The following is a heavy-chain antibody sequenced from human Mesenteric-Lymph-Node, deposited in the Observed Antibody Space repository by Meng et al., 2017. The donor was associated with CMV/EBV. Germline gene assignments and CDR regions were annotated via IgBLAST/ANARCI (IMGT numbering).Heavy chain of an antibody. CDR2: MNPNSGNT. J-gene: IGHJ6*02. V-gene: IGHV1-8*01. CDR1: GYTFTSYD. CDR3: AREPVDTGMVSSYYYYGMDV. Sequence: ASVKVSCKASGYTFTSYDINWVRQATGQGLEWMGWMNPNSGNTGYAQKFQGRVTMTRNTSISTAYMELSSLRSEDTAVYYCAREPVDTGMVSSYYYYGMDVWGQGTTVTVSS. D-gene: IGHD5-18*01.